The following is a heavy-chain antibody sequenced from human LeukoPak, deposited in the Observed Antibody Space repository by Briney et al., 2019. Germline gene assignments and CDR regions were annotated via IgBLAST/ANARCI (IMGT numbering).Heavy chain of an antibody. CDR3: TKGRSCANGICYSWFPEI. J-gene: IGHJ3*02. Sequence: GKSLRLSCTASGFNFSAYGMHWVRQAPGKGLDWVAVISFHGTNEYYADSVKGRFTISRDNSKNTLYLQMSSLRAEDTAVYYCTKGRSCANGICYSWFPEIWGQGTMVTVSS. V-gene: IGHV3-30*12. CDR2: ISFHGTNE. D-gene: IGHD2-8*01. CDR1: GFNFSAYG.